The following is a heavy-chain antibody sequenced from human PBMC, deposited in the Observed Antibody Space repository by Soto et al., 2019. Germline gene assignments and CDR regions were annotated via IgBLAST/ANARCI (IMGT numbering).Heavy chain of an antibody. D-gene: IGHD2-15*01. J-gene: IGHJ4*02. CDR2: ISYDGSNK. V-gene: IGHV3-30*18. Sequence: LRLSCAASGFTFSSYGMHWVRQAPGKGLEWVAVISYDGSNKYYADSVKGRFTISRDNSKNTLYLQMNSLRAEDTAVYYCAKDRDIVVVVAAFDYWGQGTLVTVSS. CDR1: GFTFSSYG. CDR3: AKDRDIVVVVAAFDY.